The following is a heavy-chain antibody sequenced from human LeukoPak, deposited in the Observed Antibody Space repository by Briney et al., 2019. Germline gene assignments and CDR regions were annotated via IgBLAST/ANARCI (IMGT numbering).Heavy chain of an antibody. D-gene: IGHD5-18*01. CDR1: GFTLSSYC. J-gene: IGHJ4*02. V-gene: IGHV3-30*03. CDR3: ARARYSFDSPNYFDF. Sequence: GGSLRLSCAAYGFTLSSYCMYWVSQAPGKGLEWVAVISYHGSNKYYADSVKGRFTISRDNSKNTLYLQMNSLRAEDTAVYYYARARYSFDSPNYFDFWGQGTLVTVSS. CDR2: ISYHGSNK.